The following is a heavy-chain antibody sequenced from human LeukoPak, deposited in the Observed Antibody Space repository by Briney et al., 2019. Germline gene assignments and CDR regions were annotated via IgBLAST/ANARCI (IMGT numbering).Heavy chain of an antibody. J-gene: IGHJ6*02. CDR2: IRSKANTYAT. D-gene: IGHD6-13*01. Sequence: GGSLRLSCAASGFTFSGSAMHWVSQASGKWMEWVGHIRSKANTYATAYAASVKGRFTISRDDSKNTAYLQLNSLKTEDTAVYYCSAAVGTDFYDYGMDVWGQGTTVTVSS. V-gene: IGHV3-73*01. CDR3: SAAVGTDFYDYGMDV. CDR1: GFTFSGSA.